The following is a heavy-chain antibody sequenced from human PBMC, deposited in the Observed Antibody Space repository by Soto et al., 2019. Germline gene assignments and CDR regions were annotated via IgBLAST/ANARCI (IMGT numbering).Heavy chain of an antibody. Sequence: ASETLSLTCAVSGGCVSRRHNFGGWIRQPPGKGLELIGSIFYSGTTYNNPSLNSRVTLSVDTSKNQFSLKLNSVTAADTAVYYCARYYGDYKNYFDYWGQGTLVTVSS. CDR3: ARYYGDYKNYFDY. J-gene: IGHJ4*02. CDR1: GGCVSRRHNF. D-gene: IGHD4-17*01. V-gene: IGHV4-39*01. CDR2: IFYSGTT.